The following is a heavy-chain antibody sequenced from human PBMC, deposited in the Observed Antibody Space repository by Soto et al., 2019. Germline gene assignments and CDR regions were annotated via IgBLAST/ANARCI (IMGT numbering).Heavy chain of an antibody. V-gene: IGHV4-38-2*02. Sequence: PSETLSLTCTVSSSPINSRYYWGWIRQTPGKGLEWVASIYHSGSTHYNPSLKSRATISVDTSNNQFSLRLSSVTAADTAIYYCARNTSGQNFDYWGQGTQVTVSS. J-gene: IGHJ4*02. CDR3: ARNTSGQNFDY. CDR2: IYHSGST. D-gene: IGHD6-19*01. CDR1: SSPINSRYY.